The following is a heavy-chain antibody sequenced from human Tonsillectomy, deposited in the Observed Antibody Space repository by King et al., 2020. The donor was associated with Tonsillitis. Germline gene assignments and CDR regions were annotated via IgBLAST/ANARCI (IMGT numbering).Heavy chain of an antibody. V-gene: IGHV5-10-1*03. D-gene: IGHD3-3*01. CDR2: IDPSDSST. J-gene: IGHJ1*01. CDR3: ATLKPHDDY. Sequence: VQLVESGAEVKKPGESLRISCQPSGYLFSTYWISWVRQMPGKGLEWMGRIDPSDSSTNYSPSFEGHVTISADTSISTAYLQWNSLRASDTAMYYCATLKPHDDYWGQGTLVTVSS. CDR1: GYLFSTYW.